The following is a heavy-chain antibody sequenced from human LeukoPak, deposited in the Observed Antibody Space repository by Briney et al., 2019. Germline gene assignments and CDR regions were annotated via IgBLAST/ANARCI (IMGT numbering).Heavy chain of an antibody. CDR3: ARDDSGYCSGGSCH. J-gene: IGHJ4*02. V-gene: IGHV4-4*08. CDR2: IYTSGST. Sequence: SETLSLTCTVSGGSISSYYWSWIRQPPGKGLEWIGYIYTSGSTNYNPSLKSRVTIPVDTSKNQFSLKLSSVTAADTAVYYCARDDSGYCSGGSCHWGQGTLVTVSS. D-gene: IGHD2-15*01. CDR1: GGSISSYY.